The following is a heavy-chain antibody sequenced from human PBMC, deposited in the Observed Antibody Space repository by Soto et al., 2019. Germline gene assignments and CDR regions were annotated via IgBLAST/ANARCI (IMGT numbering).Heavy chain of an antibody. CDR1: GYAFTSYY. D-gene: IGHD6-13*01. V-gene: IGHV1-46*01. Sequence: ASVKVSCKASGYAFTSYYMHWVRQAPGQGLEWMGIINPSGGSTSYAQKFQGRVTMTRDTSTSTVYMELSSLRSEDTAVYYCASSLVPHYYYYGMDVWGQGTTVTVSS. CDR2: INPSGGST. J-gene: IGHJ6*02. CDR3: ASSLVPHYYYYGMDV.